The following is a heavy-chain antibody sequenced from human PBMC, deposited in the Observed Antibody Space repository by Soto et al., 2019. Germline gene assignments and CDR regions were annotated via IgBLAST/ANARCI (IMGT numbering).Heavy chain of an antibody. J-gene: IGHJ4*02. CDR3: AGEPAYIDY. V-gene: IGHV3-7*01. Sequence: EVQLVESGGGLVQPGGSLRLSCAASGFTFSNYWMSWVRQAPGKGLEWVANIKQDGSETYYVDSVKGRFTISRDNAKNALFLQRNSLRFEGTAVYYCAGEPAYIDYWGQGTLVTVSS. CDR2: IKQDGSET. CDR1: GFTFSNYW.